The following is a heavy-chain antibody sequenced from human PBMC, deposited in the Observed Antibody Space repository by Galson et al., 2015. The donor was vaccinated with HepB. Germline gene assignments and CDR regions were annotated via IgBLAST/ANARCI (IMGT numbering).Heavy chain of an antibody. D-gene: IGHD2-21*02. J-gene: IGHJ3*02. V-gene: IGHV3-53*04. CDR1: GFSVNNDY. CDR2: IYRSGNT. Sequence: SLRLSCAASGFSVNNDYMNWVRQPPGKGLEWVSVIYRSGNTYYADSVKGRFTISRHISKNTLFLQMNSLRPEDTAVYFCARERGDLEGDSAFDMWGQGTMVTVSS. CDR3: ARERGDLEGDSAFDM.